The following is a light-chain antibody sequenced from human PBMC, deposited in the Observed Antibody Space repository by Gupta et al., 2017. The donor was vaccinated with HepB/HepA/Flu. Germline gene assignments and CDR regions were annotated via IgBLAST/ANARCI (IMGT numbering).Light chain of an antibody. Sequence: AIRMTQSPSSFSASTGDRVTITCRASQGISSYLAWYQQKPGKAPKLLIYAASTLQSGVPSRFSGSGSGTDFTLTISWLQSEDFATYYCQQYDSYPRTFGQGTRVEIK. CDR3: QQYDSYPRT. J-gene: IGKJ1*01. CDR1: QGISSY. CDR2: AAS. V-gene: IGKV1-8*01.